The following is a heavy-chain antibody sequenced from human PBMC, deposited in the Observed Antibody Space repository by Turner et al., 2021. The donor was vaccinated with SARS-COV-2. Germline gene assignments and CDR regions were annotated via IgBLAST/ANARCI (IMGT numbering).Heavy chain of an antibody. CDR1: VYTFTGYY. CDR2: INPNSGGT. V-gene: IGHV1-2*02. J-gene: IGHJ4*02. D-gene: IGHD6-13*01. Sequence: QVQLVQSGAEVKKPGASVKVSCKASVYTFTGYYMHWVRQAPGQGLEWMGWINPNSGGTNYAQKFQGRVTMTRDTSISTAYMGLSRLRSDDTAVYYCARGRRGGSSWYNLDYWGQGTLVTVSS. CDR3: ARGRRGGSSWYNLDY.